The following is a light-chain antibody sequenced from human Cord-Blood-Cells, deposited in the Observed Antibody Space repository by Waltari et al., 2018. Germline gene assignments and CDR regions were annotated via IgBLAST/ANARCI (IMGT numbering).Light chain of an antibody. J-gene: IGKJ1*01. Sequence: ASVGDRVTITCRASQSISSWLAWYQQKPGKAPKLLIYDASSLESGVPSRFSGSGSGTEFTLTISSLQPDDFATYYCQQYNSYSWTFGQGTKVEIK. CDR1: QSISSW. V-gene: IGKV1-5*01. CDR2: DAS. CDR3: QQYNSYSWT.